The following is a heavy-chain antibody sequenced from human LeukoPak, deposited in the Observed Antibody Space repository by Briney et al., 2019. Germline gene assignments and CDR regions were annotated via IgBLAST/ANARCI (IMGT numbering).Heavy chain of an antibody. CDR3: SRGLHDYGDSNYYFDQ. Sequence: GSLRLSCTASGFSFGDDARSWFRQAPGRGLEFVSFIRKKGYGETTDYAASVRGRFTISRDDAKSTAYLQMNSLEIEDTALYYCSRGLHDYGDSNYYFDQWGRGTQVTVSS. CDR2: IRKKGYGETT. V-gene: IGHV3-49*03. CDR1: GFSFGDDA. J-gene: IGHJ4*02. D-gene: IGHD4-17*01.